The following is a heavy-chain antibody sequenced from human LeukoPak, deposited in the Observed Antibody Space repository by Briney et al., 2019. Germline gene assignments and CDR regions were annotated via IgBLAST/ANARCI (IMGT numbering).Heavy chain of an antibody. Sequence: PGGSLRLSCAASGFTFSSYSMNWVRQAPGKGLEWVSSISSSSSYIYYADSVKGRFTISRDNSKNTLYLQMNSLRAEDTAVYYCAKADGETWGNYFDYWGQGTLVTVSS. V-gene: IGHV3-21*04. J-gene: IGHJ4*02. CDR3: AKADGETWGNYFDY. D-gene: IGHD3-10*01. CDR2: ISSSSSYI. CDR1: GFTFSSYS.